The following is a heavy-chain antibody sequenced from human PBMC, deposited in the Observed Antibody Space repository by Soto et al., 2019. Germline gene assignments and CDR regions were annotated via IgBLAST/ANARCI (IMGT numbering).Heavy chain of an antibody. V-gene: IGHV3-33*01. D-gene: IGHD6-19*01. J-gene: IGHJ6*02. CDR3: ASIAVAGRYGMDV. Sequence: QVQLVESGGGVVQPGRSLRLSCAASGFTFSSYGMHWVRQAPGKGLEWVAVIWYDGSNKYYADSVKGRFNISRDNSKNTLYLQMNSLRAEDTAVYYCASIAVAGRYGMDVWGQGTTVTVSS. CDR1: GFTFSSYG. CDR2: IWYDGSNK.